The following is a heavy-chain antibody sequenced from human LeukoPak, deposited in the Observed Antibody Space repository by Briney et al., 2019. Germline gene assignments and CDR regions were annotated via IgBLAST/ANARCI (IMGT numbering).Heavy chain of an antibody. CDR2: ISAYNGNT. V-gene: IGHV1-18*01. CDR1: GYTFTSYG. D-gene: IGHD3-10*01. J-gene: IGHJ6*02. Sequence: ASVKVSCKASGYTFTSYGISWVRQAPGQGLEWKGWISAYNGNTNYAQKLQGRVTMTTDTSTSTAYMELRSLRSDDTAVYYCARDVPYYYGSGSYFYGMDVWGQGTTVTVSS. CDR3: ARDVPYYYGSGSYFYGMDV.